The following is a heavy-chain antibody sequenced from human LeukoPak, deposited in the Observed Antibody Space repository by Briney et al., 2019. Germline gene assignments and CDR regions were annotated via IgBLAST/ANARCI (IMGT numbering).Heavy chain of an antibody. CDR3: ACSSTNYYYYGMDV. D-gene: IGHD2-2*01. V-gene: IGHV4-34*01. J-gene: IGHJ6*02. CDR1: GGSFSGYY. CDR2: INHNGST. Sequence: PSETLSLTCAVYGGSFSGYYWSWIRQPPGKGLEWIGEINHNGSTNYNPSLKSRVTISVDTSKNQFSLKLSSVTAADTAVYYCACSSTNYYYYGMDVWGQGTTVTVSS.